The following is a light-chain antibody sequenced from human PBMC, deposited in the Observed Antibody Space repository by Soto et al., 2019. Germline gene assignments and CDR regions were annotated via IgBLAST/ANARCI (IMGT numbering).Light chain of an antibody. J-gene: IGLJ3*02. Sequence: QPVLTQSPSASASLGASVKHTCTLSSGHNTYAIAWHQQQPEKGPRYLMKLNSDGSHNKGDGIPDRFSGSSSGAERYLTISSLQSEDEADYYCQTWGTGPWVFGGGTKLTVL. V-gene: IGLV4-69*01. CDR3: QTWGTGPWV. CDR2: LNSDGSH. CDR1: SGHNTYA.